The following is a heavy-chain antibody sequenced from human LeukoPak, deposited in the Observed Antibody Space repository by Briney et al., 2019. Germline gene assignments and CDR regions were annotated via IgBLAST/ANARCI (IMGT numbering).Heavy chain of an antibody. Sequence: GGSLRLSCAASGFTFSNAWMSWVRQAPGEGLEWVSYISSSGSMLHYADSVEGRFTISRDNAKNSLYLQMSSLRVEDTAVYYCTRRPYSSSWYYFDYWGQGTLVTVSS. D-gene: IGHD6-13*01. CDR3: TRRPYSSSWYYFDY. CDR2: ISSSGSML. CDR1: GFTFSNAW. V-gene: IGHV3-11*04. J-gene: IGHJ4*02.